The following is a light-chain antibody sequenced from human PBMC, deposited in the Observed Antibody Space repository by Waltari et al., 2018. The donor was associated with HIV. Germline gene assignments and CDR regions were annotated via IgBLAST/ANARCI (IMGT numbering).Light chain of an antibody. J-gene: IGLJ3*02. CDR1: ALQTQY. CDR3: QSADSTGTYWV. Sequence: SYELTQPPSASVSPGQPARSSCSGDALQTQYVFWYQQRPGQAPVMVIYRDKERPSGIPDRFSGSSAGTTVTLTISGVQAEDEADYYCQSADSTGTYWVFGGGTKLTVL. V-gene: IGLV3-25*03. CDR2: RDK.